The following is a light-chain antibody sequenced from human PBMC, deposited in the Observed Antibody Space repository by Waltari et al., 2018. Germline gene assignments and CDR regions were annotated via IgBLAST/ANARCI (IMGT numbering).Light chain of an antibody. J-gene: IGLJ3*02. CDR1: SSAIGGYNY. CDR3: SSFAGSTNWV. V-gene: IGLV2-8*01. Sequence: QSALTQPPSASGSPGQSVTISCTGTSSAIGGYNYVSWYQQPPGKAPKLMIYEVTKRPSGVPDRFSASKSGNTASLTVSGLQAEDEADYYCSSFAGSTNWVFGGGTKLTVL. CDR2: EVT.